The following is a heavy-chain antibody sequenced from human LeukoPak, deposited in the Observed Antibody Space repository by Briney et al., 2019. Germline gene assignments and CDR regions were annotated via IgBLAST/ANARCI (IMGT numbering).Heavy chain of an antibody. Sequence: GGSLRLSCAASGFTFSSYAMSWVRQAPGKGLEWVSAISGSGGSTYYADSVKGWFTISRDNSKNTLYLQMNSLRAEDTAVYYCAKDQRYFDWTDYWGQGTLVTVSS. CDR1: GFTFSSYA. D-gene: IGHD3-9*01. V-gene: IGHV3-23*01. CDR3: AKDQRYFDWTDY. CDR2: ISGSGGST. J-gene: IGHJ4*02.